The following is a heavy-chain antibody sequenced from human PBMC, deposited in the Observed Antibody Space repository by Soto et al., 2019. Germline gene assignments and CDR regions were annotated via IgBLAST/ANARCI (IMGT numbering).Heavy chain of an antibody. Sequence: RSLTCTVSGGSISSYYWSWIRQPPGKGLEWIGYIYYSGSTNYNPSLKSRVTISVDTSKNQFSLKLSSVTAADTAVYYCARDKSVMGYCSSTSCPHHTSDYYGMDVWGQGTTVTVSS. V-gene: IGHV4-59*01. D-gene: IGHD2-2*01. J-gene: IGHJ6*02. CDR3: ARDKSVMGYCSSTSCPHHTSDYYGMDV. CDR1: GGSISSYY. CDR2: IYYSGST.